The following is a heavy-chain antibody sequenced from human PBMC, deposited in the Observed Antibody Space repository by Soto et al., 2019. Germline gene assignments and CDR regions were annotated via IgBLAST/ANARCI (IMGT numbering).Heavy chain of an antibody. CDR2: INHSGST. Sequence: SETLSLTCAVYGGSFSGYYWSWIRQPPGKGLEWIGEINHSGSTNYNPSLKSRVTISVDTSKNQFSLKLSSVTAADTAVYYCARGRATVTRAYYYYYGMDVWGQGTTVTVSS. D-gene: IGHD4-17*01. J-gene: IGHJ6*02. CDR3: ARGRATVTRAYYYYYGMDV. CDR1: GGSFSGYY. V-gene: IGHV4-34*01.